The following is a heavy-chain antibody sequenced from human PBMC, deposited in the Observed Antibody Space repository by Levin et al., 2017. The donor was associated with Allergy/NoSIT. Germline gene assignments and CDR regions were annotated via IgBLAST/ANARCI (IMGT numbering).Heavy chain of an antibody. CDR1: GFTFSSYA. V-gene: IGHV3-23*01. J-gene: IGHJ6*02. Sequence: LSLTCAASGFTFSSYAMSWVRQAPGKGLEWVSAISGSGGSTYYADSVKGRFTISRDNSKNTLYLQMNSLRAEDTAVYYCAKVTGSGSYYNDYYGMDVWGQGTTVTVSS. CDR3: AKVTGSGSYYNDYYGMDV. CDR2: ISGSGGST. D-gene: IGHD3-10*01.